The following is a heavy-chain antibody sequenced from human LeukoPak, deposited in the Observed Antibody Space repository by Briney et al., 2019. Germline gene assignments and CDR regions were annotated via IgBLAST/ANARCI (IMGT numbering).Heavy chain of an antibody. Sequence: SETLSLTCTVSGGSISSSSYCWGWIRQPPGKGLERIGSIYYSGSTSYNPSLKSRVTISVDTSKNQFSLKLSSVTAADTAVYYCARAEDYYDSSGYYVGTSSAFDIWGQGTMVTVSS. CDR1: GGSISSSSYC. CDR2: IYYSGST. D-gene: IGHD3-22*01. CDR3: ARAEDYYDSSGYYVGTSSAFDI. V-gene: IGHV4-39*01. J-gene: IGHJ3*02.